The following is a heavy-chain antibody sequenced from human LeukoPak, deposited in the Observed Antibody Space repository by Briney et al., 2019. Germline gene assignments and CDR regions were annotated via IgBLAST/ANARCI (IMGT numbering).Heavy chain of an antibody. J-gene: IGHJ3*02. CDR2: IYNSRST. V-gene: IGHV4-59*08. D-gene: IGHD3-9*01. Sequence: SETLSLTCTVSGGSTSSYYWTWIRQPPGEGLEWVGYIYNSRSTNYNPSLNSRVTISADASKNQFSLKLNSVTAADTAVYYCARRNVLTEGEAFDIWGKGQWSPSLQ. CDR1: GGSTSSYY. CDR3: ARRNVLTEGEAFDI.